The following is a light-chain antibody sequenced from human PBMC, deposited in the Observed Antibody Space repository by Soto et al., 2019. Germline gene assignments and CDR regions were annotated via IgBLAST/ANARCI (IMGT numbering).Light chain of an antibody. J-gene: IGKJ3*01. V-gene: IGKV4-1*01. Sequence: DIVMTQSPDSLAVSLGERATINCKSSRSVLYSFDNKNYLAWYQQKPRQPPKLLISWASIRESGVPDRFNGSGSGTDFTLTINSLQAEDVAVYYCQQYYGTPFTFGPGTKVDI. CDR2: WAS. CDR3: QQYYGTPFT. CDR1: RSVLYSFDNKNY.